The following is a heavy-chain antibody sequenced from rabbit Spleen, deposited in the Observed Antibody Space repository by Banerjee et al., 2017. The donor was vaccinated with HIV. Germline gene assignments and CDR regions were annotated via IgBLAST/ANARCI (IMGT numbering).Heavy chain of an antibody. Sequence: QSLEESGGDLVKPGASLTLTCTASAFSFSNSYYMCWVRQAPGKGLEWIACIYTGSTGSTYYASWAKGRFTISKTSSTTVTLQMTSLTAADTATYFCARDPYARGGANGCLWGQGTLVTVS. CDR2: IYTGSTGST. V-gene: IGHV1S40*01. D-gene: IGHD6-1*01. CDR3: ARDPYARGGANGCL. CDR1: AFSFSNSYY. J-gene: IGHJ3*01.